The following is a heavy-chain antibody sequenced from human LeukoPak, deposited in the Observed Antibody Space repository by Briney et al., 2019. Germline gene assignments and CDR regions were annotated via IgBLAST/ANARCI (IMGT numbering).Heavy chain of an antibody. CDR2: ISWNSGSI. CDR3: ATDRTGYQVSDY. J-gene: IGHJ4*02. V-gene: IGHV3-9*01. D-gene: IGHD1-14*01. CDR1: GFTFDDYA. Sequence: QPGRSLRLSCAASGFTFDDYAMHWVRQAPGKGLEWVSGISWNSGSIGYADSVKGRLTVSRDNSKNTLYLQMNSLRAEDTAVYHCATDRTGYQVSDYWGQGTPVTVSS.